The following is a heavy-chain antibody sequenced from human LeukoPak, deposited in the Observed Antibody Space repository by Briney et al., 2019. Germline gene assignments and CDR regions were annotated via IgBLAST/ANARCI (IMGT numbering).Heavy chain of an antibody. Sequence: GGSLRLSCVASGFTLRSYVMNWVRQTPGKGLEWVTFIRYDGNKKYYADSVKGRFTISRDNSKNTLDLQMNSLRAEDTAVYYCAKDDAWVRYQDWGQGTLVTVSS. CDR1: GFTLRSYV. D-gene: IGHD5-12*01. CDR2: IRYDGNKK. CDR3: AKDDAWVRYQD. J-gene: IGHJ4*02. V-gene: IGHV3-30*02.